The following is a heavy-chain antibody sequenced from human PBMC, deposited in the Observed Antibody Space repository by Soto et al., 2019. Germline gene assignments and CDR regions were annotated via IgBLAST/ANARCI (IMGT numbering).Heavy chain of an antibody. CDR2: INSDGSST. Sequence: EVQLVESGGGLVQPGGSLRLSCAASGFTFSSYWMHWVRQAPGKGLVWVSRINSDGSSTSYADSVKGRFTISRDNAKNTLYLQMNSLRGEDTAVYYCARAYGYGTYYYYGMYVWGQGTTVTVSS. D-gene: IGHD5-18*01. CDR3: ARAYGYGTYYYYGMYV. J-gene: IGHJ6*02. V-gene: IGHV3-74*01. CDR1: GFTFSSYW.